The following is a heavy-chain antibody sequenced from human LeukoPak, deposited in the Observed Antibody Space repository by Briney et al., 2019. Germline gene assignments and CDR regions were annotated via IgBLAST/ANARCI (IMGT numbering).Heavy chain of an antibody. V-gene: IGHV4-59*01. CDR1: GDSISSYY. CDR2: IYYTGIT. J-gene: IGHJ3*02. D-gene: IGHD3-10*01. Sequence: PSGTLSLTCTVSGDSISSYYWSWIRQPPGKGLEWIGYIYYTGITKYNPSLKSRVTMSVDTSKNQFSLKLTSVTAADTAVYYCARYCSTSGTKAFGIWGQGTMVTVSS. CDR3: ARYCSTSGTKAFGI.